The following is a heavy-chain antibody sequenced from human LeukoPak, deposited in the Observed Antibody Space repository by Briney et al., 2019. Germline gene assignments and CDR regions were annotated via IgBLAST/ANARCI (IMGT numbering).Heavy chain of an antibody. CDR1: GFTVSSNY. Sequence: PGGSLRLSCAASGFTVSSNYMSWVRQAPGKGLEWVSVNYSGGSTYYAGSVKGRFTISRDNSKNTLYLQMNSLRAEDTAVYYCARMAGRYDILTGYGYYFDYWGQGTLVTVSS. CDR2: NYSGGST. J-gene: IGHJ4*02. D-gene: IGHD3-9*01. CDR3: ARMAGRYDILTGYGYYFDY. V-gene: IGHV3-53*01.